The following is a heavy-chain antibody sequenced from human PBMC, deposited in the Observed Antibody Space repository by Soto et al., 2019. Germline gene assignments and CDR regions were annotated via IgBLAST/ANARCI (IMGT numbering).Heavy chain of an antibody. D-gene: IGHD3-22*01. CDR1: GFSLSSRGMG. CDR3: AHFYDTSGYYYVYFDY. CDR2: IYWDDDK. J-gene: IGHJ4*02. V-gene: IGHV2-5*02. Sequence: SGPTLVNPTQTLTLTCTFSGFSLSSRGMGVGWIRQPPGKALEWLALIYWDDDKPYSPSLKSRLTITKDTSKNQVVLTMTNMDPVDTATYYCAHFYDTSGYYYVYFDYWGQATLVTASA.